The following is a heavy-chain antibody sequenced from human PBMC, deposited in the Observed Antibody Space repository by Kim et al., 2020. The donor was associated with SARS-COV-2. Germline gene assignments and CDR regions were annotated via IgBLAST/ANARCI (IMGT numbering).Heavy chain of an antibody. CDR2: ISAYNGNT. Sequence: ASVKVSCKASGYTFTSYGISWVRQAPGQGLEWMGWISAYNGNTNYAQKLQGRVNMTTDTSTSTAYMELRSLRSDDTAVYYCARVGGPYYDILTGYYNVMGCWGQGTLVTVSS. CDR1: GYTFTSYG. D-gene: IGHD3-9*01. J-gene: IGHJ1*01. CDR3: ARVGGPYYDILTGYYNVMGC. V-gene: IGHV1-18*01.